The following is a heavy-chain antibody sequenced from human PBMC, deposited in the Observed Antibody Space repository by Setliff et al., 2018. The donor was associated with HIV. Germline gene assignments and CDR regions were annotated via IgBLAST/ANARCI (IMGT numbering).Heavy chain of an antibody. CDR3: ARVQYHYVNNGDSYYFTH. CDR1: GGSFSDYY. V-gene: IGHV4-59*10. J-gene: IGHJ4*01. D-gene: IGHD3-10*02. CDR2: ISTSGTT. Sequence: PSETLSLTCAVYGGSFSDYYWSWIRQPPGKGLEWIGHISTSGTTKYNPSLKSRVIMSVDTSRNQFSLKLSSVTAADTAVYYCARVQYHYVNNGDSYYFTHWGHGTLVTVSS.